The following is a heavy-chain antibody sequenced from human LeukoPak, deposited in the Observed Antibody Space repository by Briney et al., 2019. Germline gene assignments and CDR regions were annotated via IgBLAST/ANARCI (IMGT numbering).Heavy chain of an antibody. D-gene: IGHD4-23*01. V-gene: IGHV1-18*01. Sequence: ASVKVSCKASGYTFTSYGISWVRQAPGQGLEWMGWISAYNGNTNYAQKLQGRVTMTTDTSTSTAYMELRSLRPDDTAVYYCARDDYGGNPDEYWGQGTLVTVSS. CDR3: ARDDYGGNPDEY. CDR1: GYTFTSYG. J-gene: IGHJ4*02. CDR2: ISAYNGNT.